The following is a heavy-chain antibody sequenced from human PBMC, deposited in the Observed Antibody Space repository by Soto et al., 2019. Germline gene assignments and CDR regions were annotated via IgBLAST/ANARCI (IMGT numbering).Heavy chain of an antibody. CDR1: GFIFSSYW. D-gene: IGHD4-17*01. Sequence: EVQLVESGGGLVQPGGSLRLSCAASGFIFSSYWMTWVRQAPGKGLEWVANIKQDGSDNYYVDSVKGRFTISRDNAKNSLYLQMSSLRVEDTAVYYCARDLYYFGDYELSIFDLWGQGTMVTVSS. CDR3: ARDLYYFGDYELSIFDL. CDR2: IKQDGSDN. J-gene: IGHJ3*01. V-gene: IGHV3-7*01.